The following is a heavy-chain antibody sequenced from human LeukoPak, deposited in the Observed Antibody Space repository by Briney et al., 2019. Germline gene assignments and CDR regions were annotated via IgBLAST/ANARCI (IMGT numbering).Heavy chain of an antibody. V-gene: IGHV3-74*01. CDR2: ISPTGSTT. Sequence: PGGSLRLSCTASGFSFSGHWMHWARQLPGKGLVWVLRISPTGSTTSYADSVKGRFTVSRGNAKNTLYLQVNNLRAEDTAVYYCARGPNSNWSGLDFWGQGTLLTVSS. D-gene: IGHD6-6*01. CDR3: ARGPNSNWSGLDF. CDR1: GFSFSGHW. J-gene: IGHJ4*02.